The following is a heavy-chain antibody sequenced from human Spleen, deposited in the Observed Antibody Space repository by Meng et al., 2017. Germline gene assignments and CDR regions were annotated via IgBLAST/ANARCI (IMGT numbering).Heavy chain of an antibody. CDR2: INHSGST. V-gene: IGHV4-34*01. D-gene: IGHD4-11*01. CDR1: GGSFSDSY. Sequence: VQCQQLAAALFKPSETLSLSFVVSGGSFSDSYWSWIRQPPGKGLEWIGEINHSGSTNYNPSLESRATISVDTSQNNLSLKLSSVTAADSAVYYCARGPTTMAHDFDYWGQGTLVTASS. J-gene: IGHJ4*02. CDR3: ARGPTTMAHDFDY.